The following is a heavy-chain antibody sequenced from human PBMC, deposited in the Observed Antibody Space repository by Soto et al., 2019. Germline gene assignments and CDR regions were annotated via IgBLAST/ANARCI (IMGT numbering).Heavy chain of an antibody. D-gene: IGHD2-8*01. V-gene: IGHV3-74*01. Sequence: GGSLRLSCAASGFTFSSYWMHWVRQAPGKGLVWVSHINNDGGATTYADSVKGRFTISRDNAKNTLFLQMNSLRAEDTAVYYCARESWGVHHWGQGALVTVSS. CDR2: INNDGGAT. CDR1: GFTFSSYW. CDR3: ARESWGVHH. J-gene: IGHJ5*02.